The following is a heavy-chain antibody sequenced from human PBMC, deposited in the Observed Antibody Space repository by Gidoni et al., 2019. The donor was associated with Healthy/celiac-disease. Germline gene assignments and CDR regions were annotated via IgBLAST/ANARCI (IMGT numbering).Heavy chain of an antibody. CDR3: AREKGPYYDFWSGFLNWFDP. D-gene: IGHD3-3*01. V-gene: IGHV4-61*02. J-gene: IGHJ5*02. Sequence: QGQLQESGRGLVRPSQTLSLAGTVTGGPISSGSAYWSWIRQPAGKGLAWIGRIYTSGSTTYNPSLKSRVTISVDTSKNQFSLKLSSVTASDTPVYYCAREKGPYYDFWSGFLNWFDPWGQGTLVTVSS. CDR2: IYTSGST. CDR1: GGPISSGSAY.